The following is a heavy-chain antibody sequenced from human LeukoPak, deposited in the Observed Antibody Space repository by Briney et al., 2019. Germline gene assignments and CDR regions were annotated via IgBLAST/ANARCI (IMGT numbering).Heavy chain of an antibody. V-gene: IGHV3-23*01. CDR1: GFTFSSYA. D-gene: IGHD3-22*01. CDR3: AKGSSGYYYGYFDY. Sequence: GGPLRLSCAASGFTFSSYAMSWVRQAPGKGLEWVSAISVSGGSTWSADSVKGRFTISRDNSKNTLYLQMNSLRAEDTALYYCAKGSSGYYYGYFDYWGQGTLVTVSS. J-gene: IGHJ4*02. CDR2: ISVSGGST.